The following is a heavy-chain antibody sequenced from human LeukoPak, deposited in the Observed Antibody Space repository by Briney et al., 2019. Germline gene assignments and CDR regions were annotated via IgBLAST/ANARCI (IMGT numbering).Heavy chain of an antibody. D-gene: IGHD1-7*01. CDR3: AREDGNFHDAFDI. V-gene: IGHV3-30*04. J-gene: IGHJ3*02. Sequence: GGSLRVSCAASGFTFSSYSMHWVRQAPGKGLEWVALISNDGRNKYYADSVKGRFTISRDNSKNTLYLQMDSLRTEDTAVHYCAREDGNFHDAFDIWGQGTMVTVSS. CDR2: ISNDGRNK. CDR1: GFTFSSYS.